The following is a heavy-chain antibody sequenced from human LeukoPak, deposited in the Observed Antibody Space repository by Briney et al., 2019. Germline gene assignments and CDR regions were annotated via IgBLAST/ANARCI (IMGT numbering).Heavy chain of an antibody. CDR3: ARDFLSYDGTENHYELTFDI. J-gene: IGHJ3*02. CDR1: GYTFSSYG. CDR2: ISGFRGNT. V-gene: IGHV1-18*01. D-gene: IGHD3-22*01. Sequence: ASVKVSCKASGYTFSSYGISWVRQARGQGLEWMGWISGFRGNTNYAQNLRGRVTMTTDTSTTTAYMELRSLNSDDTAVYYCARDFLSYDGTENHYELTFDIWGQGTMVTVSS.